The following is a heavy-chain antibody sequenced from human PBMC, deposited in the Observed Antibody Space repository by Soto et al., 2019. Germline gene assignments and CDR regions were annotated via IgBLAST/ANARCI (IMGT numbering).Heavy chain of an antibody. CDR2: INHSGST. Sequence: QVQLQQWGAGLLKPSETLSLTCAVYGGSFSGYYWSWIHQPPGKGLEWIGEINHSGSTNYNPSLKSRVTISVDTSKNQFSLKLSSVTAADTAVYYCALKYCTNGVCYTDDAFDIWGQGTMVTVSS. D-gene: IGHD2-8*01. CDR1: GGSFSGYY. CDR3: ALKYCTNGVCYTDDAFDI. J-gene: IGHJ3*02. V-gene: IGHV4-34*01.